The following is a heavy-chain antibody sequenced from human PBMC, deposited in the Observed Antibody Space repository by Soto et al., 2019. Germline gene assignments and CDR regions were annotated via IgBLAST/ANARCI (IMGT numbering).Heavy chain of an antibody. CDR1: GGTFSTFA. CDR2: IIPVFAKA. J-gene: IGHJ5*02. V-gene: IGHV1-69*06. CDR3: AREPSKGDNWKYVGWFDP. D-gene: IGHD1-7*01. Sequence: QVQLMQSGAEVKKSGSSVKVSCKASGGTFSTFAVTWVRQAPGQGLEWMGGIIPVFAKATYARKFQGRLTITADRSTTTAFMELIGLSSDDTAVYYCAREPSKGDNWKYVGWFDPLGQGTLVTVSS.